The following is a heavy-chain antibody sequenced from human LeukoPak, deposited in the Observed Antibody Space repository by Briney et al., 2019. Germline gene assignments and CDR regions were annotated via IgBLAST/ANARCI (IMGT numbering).Heavy chain of an antibody. J-gene: IGHJ4*02. V-gene: IGHV4-31*03. Sequence: SETLSLTCTVSGGSISSGGYYWSWIRQHPGTGLEWIGYIYYSGSTYYNPSLKSRVTISVDTSKNQFSLKLSSVTAADTAVYYCARDSRKGPQLAVDYWGQGTLVIVSS. CDR2: IYYSGST. CDR1: GGSISSGGYY. CDR3: ARDSRKGPQLAVDY.